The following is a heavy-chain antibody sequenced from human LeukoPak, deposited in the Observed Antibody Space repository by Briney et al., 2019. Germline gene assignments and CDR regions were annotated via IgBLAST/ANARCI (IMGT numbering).Heavy chain of an antibody. V-gene: IGHV3-33*01. J-gene: IGHJ4*02. CDR3: ARDREAYYYDSSGYLPDY. D-gene: IGHD3-22*01. Sequence: GGSLRLSCAASGFTFSSYGMHWVRQAPGKGPEWVAVIWYDGSNKYYADSVKGRFTISRDNSKNTLYLQMNSLRAEDTAVYYCARDREAYYYDSSGYLPDYWGQGTLVTVSS. CDR2: IWYDGSNK. CDR1: GFTFSSYG.